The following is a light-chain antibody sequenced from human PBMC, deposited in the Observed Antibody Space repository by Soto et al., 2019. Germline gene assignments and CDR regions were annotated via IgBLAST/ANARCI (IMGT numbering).Light chain of an antibody. V-gene: IGLV2-14*01. J-gene: IGLJ1*01. CDR3: SSYTSSSTLLYV. CDR1: SSDVGGYNY. CDR2: DVS. Sequence: QSALTQPASVSGSPGQSITISCTGDSSDVGGYNYVSWYQQHPGKAPKLMIYDVSNRPSGVSNRFSGSKSGNSASLTISGLQAEDEAAYYCSSYTSSSTLLYVFGTGTKVTFL.